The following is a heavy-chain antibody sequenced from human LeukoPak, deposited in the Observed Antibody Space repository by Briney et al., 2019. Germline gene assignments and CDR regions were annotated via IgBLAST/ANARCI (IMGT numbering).Heavy chain of an antibody. D-gene: IGHD2-2*01. J-gene: IGHJ3*02. CDR2: IYHSGST. CDR1: GGSISSGGYS. V-gene: IGHV4-30-2*02. CDR3: ARFIVVVPAAMAAFDI. Sequence: PSETLSPTCAVSGGSISSGGYSWSWIRQPPGKGLEWIGYIYHSGSTYYNPSLKSRVTISVDRSKNQFSLKLSSVTAADTAVYYCARFIVVVPAAMAAFDIWGQGTMVTVSS.